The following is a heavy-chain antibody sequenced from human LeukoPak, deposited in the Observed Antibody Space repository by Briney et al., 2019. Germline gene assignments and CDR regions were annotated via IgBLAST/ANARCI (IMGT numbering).Heavy chain of an antibody. CDR2: IYYSGST. J-gene: IGHJ4*02. V-gene: IGHV4-39*07. D-gene: IGHD6-6*01. CDR1: GGSISSSSYY. CDR3: ARGGSVYSSSHRY. Sequence: PSETLSLTCTVSGGSISSSSYYWGWIRQPPGKGLEWIGSIYYSGSTNYNPSLKSRVTISVDTSKNQFSLKLSSVTAADTAVYYCARGGSVYSSSHRYWGQGTLVTVSS.